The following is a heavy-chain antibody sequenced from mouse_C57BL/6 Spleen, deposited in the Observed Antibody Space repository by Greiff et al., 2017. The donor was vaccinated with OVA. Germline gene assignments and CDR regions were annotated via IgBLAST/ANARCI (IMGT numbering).Heavy chain of an antibody. D-gene: IGHD4-1*01. CDR3: ARGGAGTHFDV. CDR1: GYTFTSYG. CDR2: IYPRSGNT. Sequence: VQLQESGAELARPGASVKLSCKASGYTFTSYGISWVKQRTGQGLEWIGEIYPRSGNTYYNEKFKGKATLTADKSSSTAYMELRSLTSEDSAVYFCARGGAGTHFDVWGTGTTVTVSS. J-gene: IGHJ1*03. V-gene: IGHV1-81*01.